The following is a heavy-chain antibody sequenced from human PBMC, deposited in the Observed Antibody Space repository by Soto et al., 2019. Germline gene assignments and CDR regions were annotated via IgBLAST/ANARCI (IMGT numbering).Heavy chain of an antibody. CDR2: INAGNGNT. CDR1: GYTFTSYA. CDR3: ARDLGYPDYGDFTYYFDY. D-gene: IGHD4-17*01. Sequence: ASVKVSCKASGYTFTSYAMHWVRQAPGQRLEWMGWINAGNGNTKYSQKIQGRVTITRDTSASTAYMELSSLRSEDTAVYYCARDLGYPDYGDFTYYFDYWGQGTLVTVSS. V-gene: IGHV1-3*01. J-gene: IGHJ4*02.